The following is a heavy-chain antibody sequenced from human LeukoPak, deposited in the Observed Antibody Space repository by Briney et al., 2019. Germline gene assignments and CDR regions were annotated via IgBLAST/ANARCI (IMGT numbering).Heavy chain of an antibody. CDR1: GFTVSSYA. J-gene: IGHJ4*02. D-gene: IGHD3-22*01. CDR2: ISGSGGST. CDR3: AKDIGSDDSSGYYYSLFDY. V-gene: IGHV3-23*01. Sequence: GGSLRLSCAASGFTVSSYAMSWVRQAPGKGLEWVSAISGSGGSTYYADSVKGRFTISRDNSKNTLYLPMNSLRAEDTAVYYCAKDIGSDDSSGYYYSLFDYWGQGTLVTVSS.